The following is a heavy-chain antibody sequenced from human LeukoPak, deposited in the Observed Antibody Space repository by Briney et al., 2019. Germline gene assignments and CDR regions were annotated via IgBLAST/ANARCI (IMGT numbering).Heavy chain of an antibody. CDR3: ARSHDHLWGNYPDY. CDR1: GGSIDSTNW. CDR2: IHHDGRI. V-gene: IGHV4/OR15-8*01. Sequence: SETLSLTCDVSGGSIDSTNWWNWVRQPPGKGLEWIGEIHHDGRINYNPSLKSRVTLSVDKSKNQFSLRLNSVTAADTAMYYCARSHDHLWGNYPDYWGQGTLVTVS. D-gene: IGHD3-16*02. J-gene: IGHJ4*02.